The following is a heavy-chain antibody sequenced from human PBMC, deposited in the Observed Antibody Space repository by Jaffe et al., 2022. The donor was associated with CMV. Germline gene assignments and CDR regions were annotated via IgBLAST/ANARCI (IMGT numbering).Heavy chain of an antibody. V-gene: IGHV1-2*02. Sequence: QVQLVQSGAEVKKPGASVKVSCKASGYTFTGYYMHWVRQAPGQGLEWMGWINPNSGGTNYAQKFQGRVTMTRDTSISTAYMELSRLRSDDTAVYYCALLVVPAAMSRTPYYYYGMDVWGQGTTVTVSS. D-gene: IGHD2-2*01. CDR1: GYTFTGYY. CDR3: ALLVVPAAMSRTPYYYYGMDV. CDR2: INPNSGGT. J-gene: IGHJ6*02.